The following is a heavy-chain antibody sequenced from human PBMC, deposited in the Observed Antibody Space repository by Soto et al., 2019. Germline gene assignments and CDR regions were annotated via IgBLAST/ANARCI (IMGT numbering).Heavy chain of an antibody. Sequence: QITLKESGPTLVKPTQTLTLTCSFSGFSLSTSGVIVGWIRQPPGKALEWLALIYASDDKRYSPSLKSRLTITKDTSRNQVVLTMTNVDPMDTATSYCAHTSHQWLALCFWGQGILVTVSS. CDR2: IYASDDK. D-gene: IGHD6-19*01. CDR3: AHTSHQWLALCF. J-gene: IGHJ4*02. V-gene: IGHV2-5*01. CDR1: GFSLSTSGVI.